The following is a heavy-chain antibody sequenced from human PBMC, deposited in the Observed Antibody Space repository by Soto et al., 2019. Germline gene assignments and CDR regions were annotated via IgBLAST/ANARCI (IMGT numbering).Heavy chain of an antibody. J-gene: IGHJ2*01. D-gene: IGHD2-8*01. V-gene: IGHV4-4*07. CDR1: GDSIVNFY. CDR2: LSTSGRT. CDR3: ARGMGRYFDL. Sequence: ETLSLTCTVSGDSIVNFYWSCIRQPSVKGLESIGRLSTSGRTNYSPSLQSRVTMSLDTSKNRFSLRLTSVSAADTAVYFCARGMGRYFDLWGRGTLVTVSS.